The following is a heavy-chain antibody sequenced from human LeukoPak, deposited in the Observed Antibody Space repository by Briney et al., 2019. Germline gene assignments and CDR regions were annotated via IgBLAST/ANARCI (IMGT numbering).Heavy chain of an antibody. CDR3: ARVLEDRSSWYGPHYYYGMDV. D-gene: IGHD6-13*01. J-gene: IGHJ6*02. Sequence: SETLSLTCTVSGGSISSYYWSWIRQPAGKGLEWIGRIYTSGSTNYNPSLKSRVTISVDTSKNQFSLKLSSVTAADTAVYYCARVLEDRSSWYGPHYYYGMDVWGQGTTVTVSS. CDR1: GGSISSYY. V-gene: IGHV4-4*07. CDR2: IYTSGST.